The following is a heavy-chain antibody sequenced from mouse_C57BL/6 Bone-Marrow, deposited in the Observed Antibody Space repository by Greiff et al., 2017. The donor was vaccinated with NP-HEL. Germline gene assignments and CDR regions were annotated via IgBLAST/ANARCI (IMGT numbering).Heavy chain of an antibody. V-gene: IGHV1-53*01. Sequence: QVHVKQPGTELVKPGASVKLSCKASGYTFTSYWMHWVKQRPGQGLEWIGNINPSNGGTNSNEKFKSKATLPVAKSSSTAYMQLSSLTSKDSAVYYCARDFVTTVVATDWYVDVWGTGTTVTVSS. CDR1: GYTFTSYW. D-gene: IGHD1-1*01. CDR3: ARDFVTTVVATDWYVDV. CDR2: INPSNGGT. J-gene: IGHJ1*03.